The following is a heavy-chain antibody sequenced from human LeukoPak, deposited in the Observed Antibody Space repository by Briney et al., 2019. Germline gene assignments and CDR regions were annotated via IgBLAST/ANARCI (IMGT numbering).Heavy chain of an antibody. CDR2: ISAYNGNT. CDR3: ARLWMGDIVVVPAGYYYYGMDV. V-gene: IGHV1-18*01. Sequence: GASVKVSCKASGYTFTSYGISWVRQAPGQGLEWMGWISAYNGNTNYAQKLQGRVTMTTDISTSTAYMELRSLRSDDTAVYYCARLWMGDIVVVPAGYYYYGMDVWGQGTTVTVSS. CDR1: GYTFTSYG. D-gene: IGHD2-2*01. J-gene: IGHJ6*02.